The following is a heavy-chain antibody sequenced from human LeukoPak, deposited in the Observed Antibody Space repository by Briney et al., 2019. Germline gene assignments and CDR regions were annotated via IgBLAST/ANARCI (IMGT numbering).Heavy chain of an antibody. CDR2: IYTSGST. Sequence: SETLSLTCTVSGGSISSYYWSWIRQPAGKGLERIGRIYTSGSTNYNPSLKSRVTMSVDTSKNQFSLKLSSVTAADTAVYYCAREGYCGGDCYGDFDYWGQGTLVTVSS. CDR3: AREGYCGGDCYGDFDY. J-gene: IGHJ4*02. CDR1: GGSISSYY. D-gene: IGHD2-21*02. V-gene: IGHV4-4*07.